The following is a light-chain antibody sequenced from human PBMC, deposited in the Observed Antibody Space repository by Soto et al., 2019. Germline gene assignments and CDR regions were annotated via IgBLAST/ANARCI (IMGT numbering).Light chain of an antibody. CDR3: QQRSNWRMYT. CDR2: DTS. V-gene: IGKV3-11*01. J-gene: IGKJ2*01. Sequence: ELVLTQSPATLSLSPGERATLSCRASQSVAGYLAWYQQKPGQGPRLLIYDTSNRATGAPPRFSGSGSGTDFTLTISSLEPEDFAIYYCQQRSNWRMYTFCQGTKLEIK. CDR1: QSVAGY.